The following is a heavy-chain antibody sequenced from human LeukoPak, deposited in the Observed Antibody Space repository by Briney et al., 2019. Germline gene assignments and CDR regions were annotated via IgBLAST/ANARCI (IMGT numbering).Heavy chain of an antibody. CDR2: IYYSGST. J-gene: IGHJ4*02. V-gene: IGHV4-59*01. D-gene: IGHD3-10*01. Sequence: SETLSLTCTVSGGSISSYYWSWIRQPPGKGLEWIGYIYYSGSTNYNPSLKSRVTISVDTSKNQFSLKLSSVTAADTAVYYCARADYYGSSTCFDYWGQGTLVTVSS. CDR1: GGSISSYY. CDR3: ARADYYGSSTCFDY.